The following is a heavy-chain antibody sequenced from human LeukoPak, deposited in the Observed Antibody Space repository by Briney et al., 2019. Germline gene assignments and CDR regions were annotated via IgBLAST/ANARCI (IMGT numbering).Heavy chain of an antibody. J-gene: IGHJ6*03. CDR2: FDPEDGET. CDR1: GYTLTELS. CDR3: ATAQYGISATSHYYYYYMDV. Sequence: ASVKVSCKVSGYTLTELSMHWVRQAPGKGLEWMGGFDPEDGETIYAQKFQGRVTMTEDTSTDTAYMELSSLRSEDTAVYYCATAQYGISATSHYYYYYMDVWGKGTTVTISS. V-gene: IGHV1-24*01. D-gene: IGHD5-12*01.